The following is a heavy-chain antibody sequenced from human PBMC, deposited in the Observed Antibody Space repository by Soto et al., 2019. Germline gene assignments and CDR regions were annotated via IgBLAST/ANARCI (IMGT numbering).Heavy chain of an antibody. Sequence: PGGSLRLSCAASGLTLSNYWIHWVRQAPGKGPVWVSRINIDGSSTTYADSVKGRFTISRDNAKNTVYLQMNSLRAEDTAVYYCTTIIIGAAPNLDWFDPWGQGTLVTVSS. CDR2: INIDGSST. CDR1: GLTLSNYW. D-gene: IGHD6-13*01. V-gene: IGHV3-74*01. J-gene: IGHJ5*02. CDR3: TTIIIGAAPNLDWFDP.